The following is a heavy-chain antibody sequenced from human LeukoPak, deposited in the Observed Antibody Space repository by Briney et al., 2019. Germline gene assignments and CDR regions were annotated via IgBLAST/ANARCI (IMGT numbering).Heavy chain of an antibody. CDR3: ARVKVATLLEDWFDP. J-gene: IGHJ5*02. D-gene: IGHD5-12*01. CDR2: ISAYNGNT. Sequence: ASVKVSCKASGYTFTSYGISWVRQAPGQGLEWMGWISAYNGNTNYAQKLQGRVTMTTDTSTSTAYMELRSLRSDDTAVYYCARVKVATLLEDWFDPWGQGTLVTVSS. V-gene: IGHV1-18*04. CDR1: GYTFTSYG.